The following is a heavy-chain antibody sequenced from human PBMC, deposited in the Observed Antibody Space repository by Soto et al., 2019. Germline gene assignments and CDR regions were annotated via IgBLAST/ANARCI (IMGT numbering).Heavy chain of an antibody. CDR3: ARWPTSLLPNDY. V-gene: IGHV1-2*02. J-gene: IGHJ4*02. CDR2: INPNSGGT. Sequence: ASLKVACRASGYTFLGYYMHWVRQAPGQGREWMGWINPNSGGTNYAQKFQGRVTMTRDTSLRSAYMELRRRRSDDTAVHSCARWPTSLLPNDYWRQGTLVTVPS. D-gene: IGHD1-26*01. CDR1: GYTFLGYY.